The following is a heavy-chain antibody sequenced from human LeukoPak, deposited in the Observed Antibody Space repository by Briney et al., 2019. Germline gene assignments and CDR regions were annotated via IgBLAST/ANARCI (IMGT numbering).Heavy chain of an antibody. CDR2: FDPEDGET. CDR1: GYTLTELS. CDR3: ATGYRMYYYDSSGTEYFQH. J-gene: IGHJ1*01. V-gene: IGHV1-24*01. Sequence: ASVKVSCKVSGYTLTELSTHWVRQAPGKGLEWMGGFDPEDGETIYAQKFQGRVTMTEDTSTDTAYMELSSLRSEDTAVYYCATGYRMYYYDSSGTEYFQHWGQGTLVTVSS. D-gene: IGHD3-22*01.